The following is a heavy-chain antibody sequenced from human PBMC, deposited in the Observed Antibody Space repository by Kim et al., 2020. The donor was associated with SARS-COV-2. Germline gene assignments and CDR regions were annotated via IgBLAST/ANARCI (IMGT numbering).Heavy chain of an antibody. CDR1: GFTFSSYS. Sequence: GGSLRLSCAASGFTFSSYSMNWVRQAPGKGLEWVSSISSSSSYIYYADSVKGRFTISRDNAKNSLYLQMNSLRAEDTAVYYCARGGGALGYYYYGMDVWGQGTTVTVSS. CDR2: ISSSSSYI. CDR3: ARGGGALGYYYYGMDV. D-gene: IGHD3-16*01. V-gene: IGHV3-21*01. J-gene: IGHJ6*02.